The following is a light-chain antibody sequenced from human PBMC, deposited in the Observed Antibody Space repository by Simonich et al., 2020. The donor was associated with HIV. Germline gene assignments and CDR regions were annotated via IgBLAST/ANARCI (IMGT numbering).Light chain of an antibody. CDR3: SSYTSSSTWV. V-gene: IGLV2-14*01. J-gene: IGLJ3*02. CDR1: SSDVGGYNY. CDR2: EGS. Sequence: QSALTQPASVSGSPGQSITISCTGTSSDVGGYNYVSWYQQHPGKAPKLMIYEGSKRPSGVSNLFSGAKSGNTASLTISGLQAEDEADYYCSSYTSSSTWVLGGGTKLTVL.